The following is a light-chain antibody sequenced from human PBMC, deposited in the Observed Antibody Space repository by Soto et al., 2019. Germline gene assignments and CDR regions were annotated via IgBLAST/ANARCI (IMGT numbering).Light chain of an antibody. CDR3: QQYNNWPFT. J-gene: IGKJ3*01. CDR1: QSVSSSY. Sequence: EIMFTQSPGTLSLSQGEGATLSCRASQSVSSSYLAWYQQKPGQAPRLLIYGASSRDTGIPDRFSGSGSGTEFTLAASRLQPEDFSVYYCQQYNNWPFTFGPGTKVDIK. V-gene: IGKV3-20*01. CDR2: GAS.